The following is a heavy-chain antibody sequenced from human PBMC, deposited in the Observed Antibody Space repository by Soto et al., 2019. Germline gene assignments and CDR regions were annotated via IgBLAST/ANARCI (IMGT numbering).Heavy chain of an antibody. D-gene: IGHD3-16*01. J-gene: IGHJ4*02. CDR1: GFNSINYA. CDR2: ISATGGGT. Sequence: XGSRTLSCAASGFNSINYAMSWVRQAPGKGLEWVSLISATGGGTYYADSVKGRFTISRDNSHNTLYLQVHSLTAEDTAVYYCAKDRRAGGNSAFYFDFWGQGPQVTVSS. CDR3: AKDRRAGGNSAFYFDF. V-gene: IGHV3-23*01.